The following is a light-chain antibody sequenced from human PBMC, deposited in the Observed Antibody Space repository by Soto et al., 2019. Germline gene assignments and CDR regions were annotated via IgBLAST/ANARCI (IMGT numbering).Light chain of an antibody. CDR1: RSVLYKSNNKNH. CDR2: WAS. Sequence: DIVMTQSPDSLAVSLGERATMNCKCSRSVLYKSNNKNHLAWYQQKPGQPPQLIIYWASTRESGVPERFSGSGSRTDFTLTISSLEAEDVAFYWCQQYFDVPFTFGGGTKVDIK. J-gene: IGKJ4*01. V-gene: IGKV4-1*01. CDR3: QQYFDVPFT.